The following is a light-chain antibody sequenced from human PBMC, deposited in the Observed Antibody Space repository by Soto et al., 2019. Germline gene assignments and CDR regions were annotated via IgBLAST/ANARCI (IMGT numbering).Light chain of an antibody. CDR2: SNI. CDR3: AAWDDSLNGVL. J-gene: IGLJ2*01. CDR1: TSNIGTKT. V-gene: IGLV1-44*01. Sequence: QSVLTQPPSASGTPGQRVTISCSGSTSNIGTKTLNWYQQLPGTAPKLLIFSNIQRPSGVPDRFSGSKSGTSASLAISGLQSEDDADYYCAAWDDSLNGVLFGGGTKLTVL.